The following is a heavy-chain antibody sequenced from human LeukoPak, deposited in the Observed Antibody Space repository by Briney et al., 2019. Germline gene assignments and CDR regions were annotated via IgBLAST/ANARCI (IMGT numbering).Heavy chain of an antibody. CDR2: INHSGST. V-gene: IGHV4-34*01. Sequence: SETLSLTCAVYGGSFSGYYWSWIRQPPGKGLEWIGEINHSGSTNYNPSLKSRVTISVDTSKNKFSLKLSSVTAADTAVYYCARGARGSGSYYFAFDIWGQGTMVTVSS. D-gene: IGHD1-26*01. CDR1: GGSFSGYY. J-gene: IGHJ3*02. CDR3: ARGARGSGSYYFAFDI.